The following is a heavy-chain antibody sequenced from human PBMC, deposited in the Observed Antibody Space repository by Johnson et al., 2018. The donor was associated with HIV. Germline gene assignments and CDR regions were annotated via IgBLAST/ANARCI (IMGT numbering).Heavy chain of an antibody. J-gene: IGHJ3*02. Sequence: VQLVESGGGLVKPGGSLRLSCAASGFTFSNAWMSWVRQAPGQGLEWVGRIKSKSDGETTDYAAPVRGRFTVSRDDSKNKVYLQMNSLRAEDTALYYCAVTVHSSGWYGGDDAFDIWGQGTMVTVSS. CDR2: IKSKSDGETT. CDR1: GFTFSNAW. CDR3: AVTVHSSGWYGGDDAFDI. D-gene: IGHD6-19*01. V-gene: IGHV3-15*01.